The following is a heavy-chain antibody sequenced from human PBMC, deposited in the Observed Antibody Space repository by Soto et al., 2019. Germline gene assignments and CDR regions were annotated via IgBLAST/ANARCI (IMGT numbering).Heavy chain of an antibody. D-gene: IGHD6-13*01. Sequence: GGSLRLSCAASGFTFSSYAMSWVRQAPGKGLEWVSAISGSGGSTYYANSVKGRFTMPRDNSKNTLYLQMNSLRAEDTAVYYCAKGVAAAGYYYYGMDVWGQGTTVTVSS. J-gene: IGHJ6*02. CDR3: AKGVAAAGYYYYGMDV. CDR2: ISGSGGST. CDR1: GFTFSSYA. V-gene: IGHV3-23*01.